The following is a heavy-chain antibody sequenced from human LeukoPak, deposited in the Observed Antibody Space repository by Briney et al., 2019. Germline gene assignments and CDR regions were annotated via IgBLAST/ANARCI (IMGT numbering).Heavy chain of an antibody. J-gene: IGHJ3*02. CDR1: GYSFTTYW. CDR3: ASRYYYDRTGAFDI. Sequence: GESLKISCKGSGYSFTTYWNGWVRQMPGKGLEWMGIIYPGDSDTRYSPSFQGQVTISADKSISTAYLQWSSLKASDTAMYYCASRYYYDRTGAFDIWGQGTMVTVSS. CDR2: IYPGDSDT. V-gene: IGHV5-51*01. D-gene: IGHD3-22*01.